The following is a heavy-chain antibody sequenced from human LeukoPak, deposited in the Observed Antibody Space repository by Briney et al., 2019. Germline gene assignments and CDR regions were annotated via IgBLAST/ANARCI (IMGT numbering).Heavy chain of an antibody. J-gene: IGHJ4*02. CDR3: ARESLTTVVTSDY. CDR2: IIPIFGTA. V-gene: IGHV1-69*13. Sequence: SVKVSCKASGGTFSSYAISWVRQAPGQGLEWMGGIIPIFGTANYAQKFQGRVTITADESTSTAYMELSSPRSEDTAVYYCARESLTTVVTSDYWGQGTLVTVPS. CDR1: GGTFSSYA. D-gene: IGHD4-23*01.